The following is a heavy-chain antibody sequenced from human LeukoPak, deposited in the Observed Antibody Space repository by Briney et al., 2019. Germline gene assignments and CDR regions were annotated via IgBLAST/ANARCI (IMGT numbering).Heavy chain of an antibody. J-gene: IGHJ4*02. CDR1: GGSISSGSYY. CDR3: ARGGVPCGGDCYFDMHLFDY. D-gene: IGHD2-21*01. CDR2: IYTSGST. Sequence: SQTLSLTCTVSGGSISSGSYYWSWIRQPAGKGLEWIGRIYTSGSTNYNPSLKSRVTISVDTSKNQFSLKLSSVTAADTAVYYCARGGVPCGGDCYFDMHLFDYWGQGTLVTVSS. V-gene: IGHV4-61*02.